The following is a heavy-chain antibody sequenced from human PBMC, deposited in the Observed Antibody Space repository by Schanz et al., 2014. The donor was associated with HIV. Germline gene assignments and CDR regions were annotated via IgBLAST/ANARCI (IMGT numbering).Heavy chain of an antibody. CDR2: INNDGSTT. J-gene: IGHJ6*02. CDR3: AKGIMGATEYYYGMDV. CDR1: GFSIGGSA. D-gene: IGHD1-26*01. Sequence: EVQLAESGGGLVPPGGSLKLSCAASGFSIGGSAMHWVRQAPGKGLVWVSRINNDGSTTTYADSVKGRFTISRDNANNFVYLEMNGLRVEDTALYYCAKGIMGATEYYYGMDVWGQGTMVTVSS. V-gene: IGHV3-74*01.